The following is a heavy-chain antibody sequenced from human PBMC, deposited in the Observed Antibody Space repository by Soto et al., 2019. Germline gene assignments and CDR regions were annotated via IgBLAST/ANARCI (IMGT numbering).Heavy chain of an antibody. Sequence: ASVKVSCKASGYTFTSYYMHWVRQAPGQGLEWMGIINPSGGSTSYAQKFQGRVTMTTDTSTSTAYMELRSLRSDDTAVYYCAGGYSGYDPLRSYYYGMDVWGQGTTVTVSS. D-gene: IGHD5-12*01. CDR2: INPSGGST. CDR1: GYTFTSYY. V-gene: IGHV1-46*01. J-gene: IGHJ6*02. CDR3: AGGYSGYDPLRSYYYGMDV.